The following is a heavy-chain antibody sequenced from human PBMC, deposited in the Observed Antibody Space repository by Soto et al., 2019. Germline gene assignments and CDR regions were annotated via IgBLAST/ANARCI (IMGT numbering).Heavy chain of an antibody. CDR2: ISSSGSTI. CDR3: AKNSVAAVAGNYYYYGMDV. Sequence: GGSLRLSCAASGFTFSSYEMNWVRQAPGKXLEWVSYISSSGSTIYYADSVKGRFTISRDNAKNSLYLQMNSLRAEDTAVYYCAKNSVAAVAGNYYYYGMDVWGQGTTVTVSS. CDR1: GFTFSSYE. V-gene: IGHV3-48*03. D-gene: IGHD6-19*01. J-gene: IGHJ6*02.